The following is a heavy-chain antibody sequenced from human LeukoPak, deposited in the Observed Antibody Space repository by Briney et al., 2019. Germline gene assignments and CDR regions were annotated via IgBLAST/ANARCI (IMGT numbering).Heavy chain of an antibody. CDR2: ISGSGGST. J-gene: IGHJ4*02. V-gene: IGHV3-23*01. Sequence: PGGSLRLSCAASGFTFSSYAVSWVRQAPGKGLEWVSSISGSGGSTYSADSVKGRFTISRDNSKNTLYLQMNSLRAEDTALYYCAKARSCTNDICHGHFDYWGQGTLVTVSS. CDR3: AKARSCTNDICHGHFDY. D-gene: IGHD2-8*01. CDR1: GFTFSSYA.